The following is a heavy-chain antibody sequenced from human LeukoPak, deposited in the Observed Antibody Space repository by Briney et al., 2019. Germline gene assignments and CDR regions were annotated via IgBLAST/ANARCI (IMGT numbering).Heavy chain of an antibody. J-gene: IGHJ6*02. V-gene: IGHV1-69*06. D-gene: IGHD2-15*01. CDR3: ARAYCSGGSCYPHGMDV. CDR2: IIPIFGTA. CDR1: GGTFSSYA. Sequence: ASVKVSCKASGGTFSSYAISWVRQAPGQGLEWMGGIIPIFGTANYAQKFQGRVTITADKSTSTAYMELSSLRSEDTAVYYCARAYCSGGSCYPHGMDVWGQGATVTVSS.